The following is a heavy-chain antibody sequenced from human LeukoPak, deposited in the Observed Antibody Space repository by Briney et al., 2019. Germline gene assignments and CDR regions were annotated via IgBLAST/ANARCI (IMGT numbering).Heavy chain of an antibody. CDR1: GGSFSGYY. Sequence: SETLSLTCAVYGGSFSGYYWSWIRQPPGKGLEWIGEINHSGSTNYNPSLKSRVTISVDTSKNQFSLKPSSVAAADTAVYYCARGRQQLAPFDYWGQGTLVTVSS. CDR3: ARGRQQLAPFDY. J-gene: IGHJ4*02. CDR2: INHSGST. D-gene: IGHD6-13*01. V-gene: IGHV4-34*01.